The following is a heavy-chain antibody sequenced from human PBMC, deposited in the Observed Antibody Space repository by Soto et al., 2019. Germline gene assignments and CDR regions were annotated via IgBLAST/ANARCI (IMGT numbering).Heavy chain of an antibody. CDR1: GFTFSSYG. CDR2: IWYDGSNK. D-gene: IGHD3-3*01. V-gene: IGHV3-33*01. J-gene: IGHJ4*02. Sequence: QVQLVESGGGVVQPGRSLRLSCAASGFTFSSYGMHWVRQAPGKGLEWVAVIWYDGSNKYYADSVKGRFTISRDNSKNTLYLPMNRLRAEDTAVYYCAREGITIFGVVADAGLGTGFDYWGQGTLVTVSS. CDR3: AREGITIFGVVADAGLGTGFDY.